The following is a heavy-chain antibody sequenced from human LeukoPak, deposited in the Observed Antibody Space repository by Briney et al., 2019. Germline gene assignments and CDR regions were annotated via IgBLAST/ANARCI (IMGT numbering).Heavy chain of an antibody. Sequence: ASVKVSCKAFGYTFTAHYIHWVRQAPGQRLEWMGRINPDSGGTNYAQKFQDRVIMTGDTSISTAYMELSRLRSDDTAVYYCARPFSTSWYVVDYWGQGTLVTVSS. V-gene: IGHV1-2*06. CDR2: INPDSGGT. J-gene: IGHJ4*02. CDR1: GYTFTAHY. CDR3: ARPFSTSWYVVDY. D-gene: IGHD6-13*01.